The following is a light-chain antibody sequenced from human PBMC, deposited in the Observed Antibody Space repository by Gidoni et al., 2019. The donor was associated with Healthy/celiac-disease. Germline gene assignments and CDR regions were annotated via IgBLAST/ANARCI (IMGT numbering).Light chain of an antibody. Sequence: DIQMTPSPSSLSASVGDRVTITCRASQRISSYLNWYQQKPGKALKLLIYAASRLQSGVPSRFSGSGSGTDFTLTISSLQHEDFATYSCQQSYSTPPTLGQGTKVEIK. CDR3: QQSYSTPPT. V-gene: IGKV1-39*01. CDR1: QRISSY. CDR2: AAS. J-gene: IGKJ1*01.